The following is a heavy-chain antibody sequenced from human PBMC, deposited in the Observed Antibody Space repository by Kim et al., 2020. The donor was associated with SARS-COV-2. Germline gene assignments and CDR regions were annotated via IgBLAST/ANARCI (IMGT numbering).Heavy chain of an antibody. Sequence: VKGRFTIARDKSKNTLYLQMNSLRAEATAVYYCAKGSSHYIAAAGRMFYWGQGTLVTVSS. V-gene: IGHV3-23*02. J-gene: IGHJ4*02. CDR3: AKGSSHYIAAAGRMFY. D-gene: IGHD6-13*01.